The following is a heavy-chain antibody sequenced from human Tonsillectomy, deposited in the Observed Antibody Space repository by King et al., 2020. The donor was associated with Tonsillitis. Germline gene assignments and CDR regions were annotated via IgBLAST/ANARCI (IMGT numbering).Heavy chain of an antibody. V-gene: IGHV3-23*04. D-gene: IGHD4-23*01. Sequence: VQLVESGGGLVQPGGSLRLSCAASGFTFRSYAMSWVRQAPGKGLEWVSSISARGDSTYYADSVKGRFTLSRDISKNTLYLQMNSLRAEDTAVYYCAKDGVRSVITMYYFDYWGQGTLVTVSS. CDR2: ISARGDST. J-gene: IGHJ4*02. CDR1: GFTFRSYA. CDR3: AKDGVRSVITMYYFDY.